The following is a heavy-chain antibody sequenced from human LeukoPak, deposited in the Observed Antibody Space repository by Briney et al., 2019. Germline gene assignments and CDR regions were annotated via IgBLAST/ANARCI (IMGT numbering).Heavy chain of an antibody. CDR3: ARGFRGAAAGLEGY. D-gene: IGHD6-13*01. J-gene: IGHJ4*02. Sequence: SGTLSLTCAVSGGSISSSNWWSGGRQPPGEGLEWIGEIYHSGSTNYNPSLKSRVTISVDKSKNQFSLKLSSVTAADTAVYYCARGFRGAAAGLEGYWGQGTLVTVSS. CDR1: GGSISSSNW. V-gene: IGHV4-4*02. CDR2: IYHSGST.